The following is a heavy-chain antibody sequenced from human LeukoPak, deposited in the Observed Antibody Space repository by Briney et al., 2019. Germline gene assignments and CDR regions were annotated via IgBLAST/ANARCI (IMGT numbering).Heavy chain of an antibody. D-gene: IGHD4-17*01. CDR1: GGSISSGGYY. CDR3: ARGNGYGDSDY. Sequence: SETLSLTCTVSGGSISSGGYYWSWIRQPPGKGLEWIGYMDYSGSTYYNPSLKSRVTISVDTSKNQFSLKLSSVTAADTAVYYCARGNGYGDSDYWGQGTLVTVSS. J-gene: IGHJ4*02. V-gene: IGHV4-30-4*01. CDR2: MDYSGST.